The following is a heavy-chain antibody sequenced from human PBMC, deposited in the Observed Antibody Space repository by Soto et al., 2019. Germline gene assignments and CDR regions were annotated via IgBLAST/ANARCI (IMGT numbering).Heavy chain of an antibody. J-gene: IGHJ4*02. CDR2: IYWDDDT. V-gene: IGHV2-5*02. Sequence: QITLEESRPTRVKPTQTLTLTCTFSGFSLSTHGVGVGWVRQSPGKPLEWLGFIYWDDDTRYSPSLRSRLTIPKGTSKTPGVLKMPNMAPLATATFYCARRLYPYPGAWDQGMFDYWGQGALVTVSS. CDR1: GFSLSTHGVG. CDR3: ARRLYPYPGAWDQGMFDY. D-gene: IGHD2-8*01.